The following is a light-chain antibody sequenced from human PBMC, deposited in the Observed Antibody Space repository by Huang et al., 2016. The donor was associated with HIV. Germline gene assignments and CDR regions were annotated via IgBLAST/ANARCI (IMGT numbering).Light chain of an antibody. CDR3: QQYSDWPPLT. V-gene: IGKV3-15*01. CDR2: GAS. CDR1: QSVGRN. J-gene: IGKJ4*01. Sequence: EIVMPQSPGTLSVSPGEGATLSCRASQSVGRNLAWYQQKPGQAPRRLIYGASTRATGIPARFSGSGSGTEFTLTISSLQSEDFAVYYCQQYSDWPPLTFGGGTKVEIK.